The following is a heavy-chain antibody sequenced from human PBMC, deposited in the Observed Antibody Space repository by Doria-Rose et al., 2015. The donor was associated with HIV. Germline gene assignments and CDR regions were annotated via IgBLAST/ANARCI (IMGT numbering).Heavy chain of an antibody. CDR2: IFSDDER. Sequence: QITLKESSPVLVKPTETLTLTCTVSGVSLSSPGMGVSWIRQPPGKALEWLANIFSDDERSYQTSLNSRLTISRGTSKSQVVLTITDMDPVDTATYYCARIKSSRWYHKYYFDFWGQGTLVIVSA. J-gene: IGHJ4*02. CDR1: GVSLSSPGMG. D-gene: IGHD6-13*01. CDR3: ARIKSSRWYHKYYFDF. V-gene: IGHV2-26*01.